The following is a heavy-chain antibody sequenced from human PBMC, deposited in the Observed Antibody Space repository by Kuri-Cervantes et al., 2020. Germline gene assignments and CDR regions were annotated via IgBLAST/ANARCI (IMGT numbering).Heavy chain of an antibody. D-gene: IGHD3-22*01. J-gene: IGHJ5*02. Sequence: SETLSLTCAVSGYSISSGYYWGWIRQPPGKGLEWIGSIYHSGSTYYNPSLKSRVTISVDTSKNQFSLQLNSVTAADTAVYYCARNPLHPYYYDSSGYYPNWFDPWGQGTLVTVSS. CDR1: GYSISSGYY. CDR3: ARNPLHPYYYDSSGYYPNWFDP. CDR2: IYHSGST. V-gene: IGHV4-38-2*01.